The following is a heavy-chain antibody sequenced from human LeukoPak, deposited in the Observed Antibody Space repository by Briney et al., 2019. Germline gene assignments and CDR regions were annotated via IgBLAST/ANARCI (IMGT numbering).Heavy chain of an antibody. J-gene: IGHJ4*02. Sequence: GGSLRLSCAASGFTFSSYAMSWVRQAPGKGLEWVSAISGSGGSTYYADSVKGRFTISRDNAKNSLYLQMNSLRAEDTAVYYCARDLGRIDMVRGVIIYWGQGTLVTVSS. CDR2: ISGSGGST. V-gene: IGHV3-23*01. CDR1: GFTFSSYA. D-gene: IGHD3-10*01. CDR3: ARDLGRIDMVRGVIIY.